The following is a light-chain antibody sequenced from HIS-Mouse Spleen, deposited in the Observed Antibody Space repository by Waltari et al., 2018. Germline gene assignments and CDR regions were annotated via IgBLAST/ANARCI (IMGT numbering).Light chain of an antibody. Sequence: AIWMTQSPSLLSASIGDSVPISCRMSLGTSSYLAWYQQKPGKAPELLIYAASTLQSGVPSRFSGSGSGTDFTLTISCLQSEDFATYYCQQYYSFPRTFGQGTKVEIK. J-gene: IGKJ1*01. CDR3: QQYYSFPRT. CDR2: AAS. CDR1: LGTSSY. V-gene: IGKV1D-8*02.